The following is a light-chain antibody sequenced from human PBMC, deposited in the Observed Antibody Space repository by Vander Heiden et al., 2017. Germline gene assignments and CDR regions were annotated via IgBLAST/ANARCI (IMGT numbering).Light chain of an antibody. CDR3: GTWDTSLSVVV. J-gene: IGLJ2*01. Sequence: QSVLTQPPSVSAAPGQKVTISCSGSSSNIGSTYVSWYQQLPGTAPKLLSYDTNKRPSGIPDRFSGSKSGTSATLGITGVQTGDEADYYCGTWDTSLSVVVFGGGTKLTVL. CDR2: DTN. V-gene: IGLV1-51*01. CDR1: SSNIGSTY.